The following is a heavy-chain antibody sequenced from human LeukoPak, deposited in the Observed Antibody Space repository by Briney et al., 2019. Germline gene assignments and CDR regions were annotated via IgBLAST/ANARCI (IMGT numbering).Heavy chain of an antibody. D-gene: IGHD1-26*01. J-gene: IGHJ4*02. V-gene: IGHV4-30-2*01. CDR1: GGSISSGGYS. Sequence: SETLSLTCAVSGGSISSGGYSWSWIRQPPGKGLEWIRYIYHSGSTYYNPSLKSRVTISVDRSKNQFSLKLSSVTAADTAVYYCAREGEGLDYWGQGTLVTVSS. CDR2: IYHSGST. CDR3: AREGEGLDY.